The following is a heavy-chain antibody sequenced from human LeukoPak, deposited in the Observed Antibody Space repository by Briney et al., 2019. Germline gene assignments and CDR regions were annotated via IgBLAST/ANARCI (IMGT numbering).Heavy chain of an antibody. J-gene: IGHJ4*02. Sequence: GGSLRLSCAASGITLSNYGMHWVRQAPGKGLEWVAVIWYDESKEYYADSVKGRFTISRDTSENMMYLQMNSLRAEDTAVYYCARDGGSSIDYWGQGALVTVAS. CDR2: IWYDESKE. V-gene: IGHV3-33*01. CDR3: ARDGGSSIDY. D-gene: IGHD6-13*01. CDR1: GITLSNYG.